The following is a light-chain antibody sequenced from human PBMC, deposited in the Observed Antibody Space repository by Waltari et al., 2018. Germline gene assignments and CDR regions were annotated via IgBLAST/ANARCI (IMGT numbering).Light chain of an antibody. Sequence: TQSPGTLSLSPGERATLSYRASQSVTSNKLAWYQQKPGQAPSLLIYATSTRATGIPDRFSGSGSGTDFTLTISGLGPDDFAVYYCEQYDSAPLTFGGGTKVEI. J-gene: IGKJ4*01. CDR2: ATS. V-gene: IGKV3-20*01. CDR1: QSVTSNK. CDR3: EQYDSAPLT.